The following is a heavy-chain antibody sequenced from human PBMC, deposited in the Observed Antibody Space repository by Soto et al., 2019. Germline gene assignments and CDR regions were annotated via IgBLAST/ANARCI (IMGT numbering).Heavy chain of an antibody. CDR1: GFTFSSYS. Sequence: EVQLVESGGGLVKPGGSLRLSCAASGFTFSSYSMNWVRQAPGKGLEWVSSISSSSSYINYADSVKGRFTISRDNAKNSLYLQMNSLRAEDTAVYYCARVLGYCSGGSCYDYWGQGTLVTVSS. D-gene: IGHD2-15*01. CDR2: ISSSSSYI. J-gene: IGHJ4*02. CDR3: ARVLGYCSGGSCYDY. V-gene: IGHV3-21*01.